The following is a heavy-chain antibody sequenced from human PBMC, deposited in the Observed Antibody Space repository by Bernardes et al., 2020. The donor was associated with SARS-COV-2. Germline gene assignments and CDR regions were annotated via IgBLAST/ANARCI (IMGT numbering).Heavy chain of an antibody. J-gene: IGHJ4*02. CDR3: ARDSTVPNWNRNFDY. D-gene: IGHD1-1*01. CDR1: GFTFSSYA. V-gene: IGHV3-30-3*01. Sequence: GGSLRLSCAASGFTFSSYAMHWVRQAPGKGLEWVAVISYDGSNKYYADSVKGRFTISRDNSKNTLYLQMNSLRAEDTAVYYCARDSTVPNWNRNFDYWGQGTLVTVSS. CDR2: ISYDGSNK.